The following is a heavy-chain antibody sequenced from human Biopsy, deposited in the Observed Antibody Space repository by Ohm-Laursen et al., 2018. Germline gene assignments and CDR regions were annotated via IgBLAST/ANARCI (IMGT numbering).Heavy chain of an antibody. Sequence: SLRLSCAASGFSFSSYGMHWVRQAPAKGMAWVAVISDDGRNKYYVDSVKGRFTISRDNSNNTLYLQMNNLRAEDMAVFYCAKDLRNNNWGVENWGQGTLVTVSS. V-gene: IGHV3-30*18. CDR3: AKDLRNNNWGVEN. CDR1: GFSFSSYG. J-gene: IGHJ4*02. D-gene: IGHD7-27*01. CDR2: ISDDGRNK.